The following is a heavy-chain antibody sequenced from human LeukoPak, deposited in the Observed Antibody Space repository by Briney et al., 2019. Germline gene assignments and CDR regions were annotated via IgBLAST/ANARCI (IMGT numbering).Heavy chain of an antibody. V-gene: IGHV3-30*18. CDR1: GFTFSSYG. Sequence: GGSLRLSCAASGFTFSSYGMHWVRQAPGKGLEWVAVISYDGSNKYYADSVKGRFTISRDTSKNTLYLQMNSLRAEDTAVYYCAKDRIATLDYWGQGTLVTVSS. D-gene: IGHD6-13*01. CDR3: AKDRIATLDY. J-gene: IGHJ4*02. CDR2: ISYDGSNK.